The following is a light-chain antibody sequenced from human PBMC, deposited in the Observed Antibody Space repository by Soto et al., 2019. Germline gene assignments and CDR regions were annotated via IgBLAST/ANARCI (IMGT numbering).Light chain of an antibody. CDR1: SSDGGGYNY. CDR2: DVS. V-gene: IGLV2-14*01. CDR3: SSYTSSSTLYVV. J-gene: IGLJ2*01. Sequence: QSVLTQPASVSGSPGQSITISCTGTSSDGGGYNYVSWYQQHPGKAPKLMIYDVSNRPSGVSNRSSGSKSGNTASLTISGLHAEDEADYYCSSYTSSSTLYVVFGGGTKVTVL.